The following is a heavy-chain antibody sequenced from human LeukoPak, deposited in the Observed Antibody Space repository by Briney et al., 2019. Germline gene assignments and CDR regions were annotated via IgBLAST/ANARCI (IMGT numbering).Heavy chain of an antibody. CDR1: GFTFSSYE. D-gene: IGHD6-13*01. Sequence: PGGSLRLSCAASGFTFSSYEMNWVRQAPGKGLEWVSYISSSGSTIYYADSVKGRFTISRDNAKNSLYLQMNSLRAEDTALYYCAKTVGSSWYAGYYYTDVWGKGTTVTISS. V-gene: IGHV3-48*03. J-gene: IGHJ6*03. CDR3: AKTVGSSWYAGYYYTDV. CDR2: ISSSGSTI.